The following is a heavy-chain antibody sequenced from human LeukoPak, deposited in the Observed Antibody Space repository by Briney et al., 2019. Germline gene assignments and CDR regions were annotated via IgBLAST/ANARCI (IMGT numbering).Heavy chain of an antibody. CDR1: GYTFTSYY. J-gene: IGHJ4*02. CDR3: ARDGGISSSWYGWHY. CDR2: INPSGGST. V-gene: IGHV1-46*01. Sequence: ASVKVSCKASGYTFTSYYMHWERQAPGQGLEWMGIINPSGGSTSYAQKFQGRVTTTRDTSTSTVYMELSSLRSEDTAVYYCARDGGISSSWYGWHYWGQGTLVTVSS. D-gene: IGHD6-13*01.